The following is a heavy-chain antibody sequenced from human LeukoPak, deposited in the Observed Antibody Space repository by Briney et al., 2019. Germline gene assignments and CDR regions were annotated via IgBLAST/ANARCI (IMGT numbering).Heavy chain of an antibody. J-gene: IGHJ4*01. V-gene: IGHV3-30*04. D-gene: IGHD2-2*01. CDR3: ARSSSNWYPLFDY. Sequence: PGGSLRLSCAASGFTFSSYAMHWVRQAPGKGLEWVAVISYDGSNKYYADSVKGRFTISRDNSKNTLYLQMNSLRAEDTAVYYCARSSSNWYPLFDYWGHGTLVTVSS. CDR2: ISYDGSNK. CDR1: GFTFSSYA.